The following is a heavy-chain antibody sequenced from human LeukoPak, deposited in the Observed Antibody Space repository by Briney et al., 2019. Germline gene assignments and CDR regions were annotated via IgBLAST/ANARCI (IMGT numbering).Heavy chain of an antibody. J-gene: IGHJ3*02. D-gene: IGHD5-18*01. V-gene: IGHV3-23*01. Sequence: GGSLRLSCAASECTFSSYAMSWLRQAAGKGLEWVSAISGSGGSTYYADSVKGRFTISRYNSKNTLYLQMNSLSANDTAFYYSARGPPSPHGYYDGFDIWGQGTLVTVSS. CDR1: ECTFSSYA. CDR3: ARGPPSPHGYYDGFDI. CDR2: ISGSGGST.